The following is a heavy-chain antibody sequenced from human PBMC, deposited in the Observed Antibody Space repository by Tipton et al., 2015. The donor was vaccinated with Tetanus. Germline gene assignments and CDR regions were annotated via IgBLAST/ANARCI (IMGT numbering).Heavy chain of an antibody. Sequence: SGFRFSSYGMHWVRQAPGKGLEWVAIIWHDGSNTNYADPVKGRFTISREDTKNTLFLEMSRLRDDDTTFYYCARDHTYTESQSRGGIVYRAQGTPITVSS. V-gene: IGHV3-33*01. CDR1: GFRFSSYG. J-gene: IGHJ4*02. CDR3: ARDHTYTESQSRGGIVY. CDR2: IWHDGSNT. D-gene: IGHD2-2*02.